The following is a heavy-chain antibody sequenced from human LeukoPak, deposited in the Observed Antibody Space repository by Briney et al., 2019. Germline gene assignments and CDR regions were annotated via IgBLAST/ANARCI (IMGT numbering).Heavy chain of an antibody. CDR1: GGTFSSYA. J-gene: IGHJ4*02. Sequence: SVKVSCKASGGTFSSYAITWVRQAPGQGLEWMGRIIPIFGTANYAQKFQGRVTITTDESTSTAYMELSTLRSDDTAVHYCARERPPGDSSNWFLEGYFDIWGQGTLVTVSS. CDR3: ARERPPGDSSNWFLEGYFDI. V-gene: IGHV1-69*05. CDR2: IIPIFGTA. D-gene: IGHD6-13*01.